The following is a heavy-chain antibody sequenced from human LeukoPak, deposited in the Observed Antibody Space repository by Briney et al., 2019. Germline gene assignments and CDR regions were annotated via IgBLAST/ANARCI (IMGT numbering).Heavy chain of an antibody. V-gene: IGHV3-30-3*01. CDR3: ARDAARVIGY. D-gene: IGHD4-11*01. CDR1: GFTFSSYA. J-gene: IGHJ4*02. CDR2: ISYDGNNK. Sequence: GGSLRLSCAASGFTFSSYAMHWVRQAPGKGLEWVAAISYDGNNKYYADSVKGRFTISRDNSKNTLYLQMNSLRAEDTAVYYCARDAARVIGYWGQGTLVTVSS.